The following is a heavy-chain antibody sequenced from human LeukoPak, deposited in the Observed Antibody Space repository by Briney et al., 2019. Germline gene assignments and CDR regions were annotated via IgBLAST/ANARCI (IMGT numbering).Heavy chain of an antibody. CDR1: GFTFNNYA. CDR3: AREKRWLHPIDY. J-gene: IGHJ4*02. D-gene: IGHD5-24*01. CDR2: LSGSGDTT. Sequence: QSGGSLRLSCEASGFTFNNYAMNWVRQTPGKGLEWVSTLSGSGDTTYYADSVKGRFTISRDNSKNTLYLQMYSLRAEDTAVYYCAREKRWLHPIDYWGQGTLVTVSS. V-gene: IGHV3-23*01.